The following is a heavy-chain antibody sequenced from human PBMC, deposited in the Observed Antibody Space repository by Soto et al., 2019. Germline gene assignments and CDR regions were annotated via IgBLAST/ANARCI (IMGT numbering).Heavy chain of an antibody. V-gene: IGHV1-3*05. CDR3: SILGTYYFDNSDNYFDF. CDR2: INAGNGNT. J-gene: IGHJ4*02. D-gene: IGHD3-22*01. CDR1: GYTLTRYS. Sequence: QVQLVQSGAEEMKPGASVKVSCKASGYTLTRYSIHWVRQAPGQRLEWMGWINAGNGNTKFSQKFQGRVTITRDTSASTAYIELRGLRSADTAVYYCSILGTYYFDNSDNYFDFWGQGTLVTVSS.